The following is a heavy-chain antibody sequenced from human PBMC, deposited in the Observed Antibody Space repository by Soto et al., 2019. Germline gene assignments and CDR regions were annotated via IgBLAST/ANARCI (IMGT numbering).Heavy chain of an antibody. J-gene: IGHJ5*02. CDR2: VYATGTT. Sequence: QVQLQESGPGVVKPSETLFLSCSVSGGSISKFYWSWIRKTAGKGLEWMGRVYATGTTDYNPSLRSRVTMSVDISKKTFSLRLTSVTAADTGVYYCVRDGSKTLRDWFDPWGQGKLVTVSS. CDR1: GGSISKFY. V-gene: IGHV4-4*07. CDR3: VRDGSKTLRDWFDP.